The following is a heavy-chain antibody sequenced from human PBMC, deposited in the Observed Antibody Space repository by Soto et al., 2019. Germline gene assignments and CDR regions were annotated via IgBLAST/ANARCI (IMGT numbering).Heavy chain of an antibody. J-gene: IGHJ4*02. D-gene: IGHD3-10*01. Sequence: ESGGGVVQPGRSLRLSCAGSGFTFSAYGMDWVRQAPGKGLEWVAVISYDGSNKYYADSVKGRFTISRDNSKNALYLQMNSLIAQDHAVYYCAKDRMGAGVRAYFDYWGQGTLVTVSS. CDR1: GFTFSAYG. CDR2: ISYDGSNK. V-gene: IGHV3-30*18. CDR3: AKDRMGAGVRAYFDY.